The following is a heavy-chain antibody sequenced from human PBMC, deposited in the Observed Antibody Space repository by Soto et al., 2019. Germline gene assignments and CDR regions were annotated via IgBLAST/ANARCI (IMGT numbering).Heavy chain of an antibody. CDR3: ARHSSSWWDMDV. V-gene: IGHV4-39*01. CDR1: GGSISSSSYY. Sequence: SETLSLTCTVSGGSISSSSYYWGWIRQPPGKGLEWIGSIYYSGSTYYNPSLKSRVTISVDTSKNQFSLKLSSVTAADTAVYYCARHSSSWWDMDVWGKGTTVTVSS. J-gene: IGHJ6*03. CDR2: IYYSGST. D-gene: IGHD6-13*01.